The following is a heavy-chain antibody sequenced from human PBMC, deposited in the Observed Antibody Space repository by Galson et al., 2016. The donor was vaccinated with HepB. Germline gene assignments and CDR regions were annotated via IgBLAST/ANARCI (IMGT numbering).Heavy chain of an antibody. D-gene: IGHD2-2*01. Sequence: SLRLSCAASGFSFSGSAIYWVRQASGKGLEWVGHIRSKTNNYARIYAASVKGRFTISRDDSKNTVYLQMNSLKTEDTAIYYCSTYHRWGQGTLVTVSS. CDR2: IRSKTNNYAR. CDR1: GFSFSGSA. V-gene: IGHV3-73*01. J-gene: IGHJ4*02. CDR3: STYHR.